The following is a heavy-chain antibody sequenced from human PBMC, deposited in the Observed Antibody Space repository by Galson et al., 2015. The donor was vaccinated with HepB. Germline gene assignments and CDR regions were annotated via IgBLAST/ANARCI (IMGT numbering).Heavy chain of an antibody. V-gene: IGHV3-30-3*01. D-gene: IGHD3-22*01. Sequence: SLRLSCAASGFTFSSYAMHWVRQAPGKGLEWVAVISYDGSNKYYADSVKGRLTISRDNSKNTLYLQMNSLRAEDTAVYYCTRDWGDDSSAPGDYWGQGTLVTVSS. CDR3: TRDWGDDSSAPGDY. CDR1: GFTFSSYA. J-gene: IGHJ4*02. CDR2: ISYDGSNK.